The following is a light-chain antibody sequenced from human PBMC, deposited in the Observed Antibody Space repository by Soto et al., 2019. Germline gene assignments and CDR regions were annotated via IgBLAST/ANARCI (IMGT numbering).Light chain of an antibody. V-gene: IGKV1-39*01. J-gene: IGKJ5*01. CDR2: AAS. CDR1: QSISRW. Sequence: DIQMSQSPSSLSASVGDRVTITCRAAQSISRWLAWYQQKPGRAPELLIYAASTLQSGVPSRFTGSGSGTDFTLTITGLQLEDFATYYCQQDYSTLATFGQGTRLEI. CDR3: QQDYSTLAT.